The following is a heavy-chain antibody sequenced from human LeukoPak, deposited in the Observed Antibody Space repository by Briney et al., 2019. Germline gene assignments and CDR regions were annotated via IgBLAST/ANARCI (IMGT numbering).Heavy chain of an antibody. Sequence: ASVTVSFKVSGYSITELSTHWVRQAPGKGLEWMGGFDPGSGEIIYEQKFQDRVTMTEDTYTDTAYMELSSLRSEDTALYYCATGTRYDLLPFWGQGTLVTVSS. CDR3: ATGTRYDLLPF. CDR2: FDPGSGEI. J-gene: IGHJ4*02. V-gene: IGHV1-24*01. D-gene: IGHD3-9*01. CDR1: GYSITELS.